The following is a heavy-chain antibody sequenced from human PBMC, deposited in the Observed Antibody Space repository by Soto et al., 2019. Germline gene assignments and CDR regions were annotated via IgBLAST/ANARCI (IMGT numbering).Heavy chain of an antibody. CDR2: ISHSGST. J-gene: IGHJ6*02. D-gene: IGHD6-13*01. CDR3: ARESAASYYGMDV. CDR1: GGSISSSNW. V-gene: IGHV4-4*02. Sequence: SETLSLTCAVSGGSISSSNWWGWVRQPPGKGLEWIGEISHSGSTNYNPSLKSRVTISVDKSKNQFSLKLSSVTAADTAVYYCARESAASYYGMDVWGQGTTVTVS.